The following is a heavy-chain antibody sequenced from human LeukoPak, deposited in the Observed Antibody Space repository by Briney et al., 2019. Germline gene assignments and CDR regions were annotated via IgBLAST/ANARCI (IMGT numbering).Heavy chain of an antibody. Sequence: SETLSLTCTVSGGSISSYYWSWIRQPPGRGLDYIGYIYYSGSTNYNPSLKSRVTISVDTSKNQFSLKLSSVTAADTAVYYCARGYGDYVRGWGQGTLVTVSS. CDR2: IYYSGST. CDR3: ARGYGDYVRG. CDR1: GGSISSYY. V-gene: IGHV4-59*08. D-gene: IGHD4-17*01. J-gene: IGHJ4*02.